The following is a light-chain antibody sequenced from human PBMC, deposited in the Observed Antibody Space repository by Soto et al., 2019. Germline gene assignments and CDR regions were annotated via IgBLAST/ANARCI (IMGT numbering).Light chain of an antibody. V-gene: IGKV3-15*01. Sequence: EIVMTQSPATLYVSPGERATLSCRASQSVSSNLAWYQQKPGQAPRLLIYGASTRATGIPARFSGSGSGTEFTLTISSLQPEDIAVYYCQQFNNWPLTFGGGTKVEIK. CDR1: QSVSSN. CDR3: QQFNNWPLT. CDR2: GAS. J-gene: IGKJ4*01.